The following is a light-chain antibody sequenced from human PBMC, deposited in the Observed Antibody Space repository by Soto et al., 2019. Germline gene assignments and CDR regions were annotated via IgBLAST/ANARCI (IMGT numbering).Light chain of an antibody. Sequence: QSVLTQPPSVSGAPGQRVTISCTGSSSNIGAGYDVHWYQQLPGTAPKLLIYRNSNRPSGVPDRFSGSKSGTSASLAITGLQAEDEADYYCQSYDSSLSVYVVFGGGTQLTVL. CDR2: RNS. V-gene: IGLV1-40*01. J-gene: IGLJ2*01. CDR3: QSYDSSLSVYVV. CDR1: SSNIGAGYD.